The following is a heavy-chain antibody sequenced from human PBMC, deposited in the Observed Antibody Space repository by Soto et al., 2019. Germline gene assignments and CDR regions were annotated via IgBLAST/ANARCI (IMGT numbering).Heavy chain of an antibody. Sequence: SETLSLTCTVSGGPIRRRGYYWSWIRHRPGEGLEWIGFFYYSGITDYNPSLRSRVTISADTSRNQVFLNMYSVTAADTAVYYCASSGGPEGDWYDPWGQGTLVTVSS. CDR2: FYYSGIT. D-gene: IGHD2-15*01. V-gene: IGHV4-31*03. CDR3: ASSGGPEGDWYDP. J-gene: IGHJ5*02. CDR1: GGPIRRRGYY.